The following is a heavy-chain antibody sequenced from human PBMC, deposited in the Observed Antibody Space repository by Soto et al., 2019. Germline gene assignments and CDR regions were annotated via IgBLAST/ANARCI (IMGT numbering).Heavy chain of an antibody. CDR2: ISAYNGNP. V-gene: IGHV1-18*01. J-gene: IGHJ5*02. CDR3: ARSGPPAGS. CDR1: GYTFTSYA. Sequence: QVQLVQSGAEVKKPGASVKVSCKASGYTFTSYAISWVRQAPGQGLEWMGWISAYNGNPNNAQKLGGRVTMTTDTSTTTAYMALRSVRSYDTPVYYCARSGPPAGSWGQGTLVTVSS. D-gene: IGHD3-10*01.